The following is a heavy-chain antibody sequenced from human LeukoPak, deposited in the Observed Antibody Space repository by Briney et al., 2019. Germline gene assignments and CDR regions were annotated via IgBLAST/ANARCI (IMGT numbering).Heavy chain of an antibody. Sequence: GASVKVSCKASGYTVTGYYIHGVRQAPGQGLEWMGWIDPNSAGTNYAQTFQDRVTMTRETSISTAYMDLSSLTSDDTAVYYCARTRASYMDVWGEGTTVTVSS. CDR2: IDPNSAGT. J-gene: IGHJ6*03. CDR1: GYTVTGYY. V-gene: IGHV1-2*02. CDR3: ARTRASYMDV.